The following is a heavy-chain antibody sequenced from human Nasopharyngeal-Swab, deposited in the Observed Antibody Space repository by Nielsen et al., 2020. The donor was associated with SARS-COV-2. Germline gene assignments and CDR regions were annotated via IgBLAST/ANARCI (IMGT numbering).Heavy chain of an antibody. CDR2: INHSGST. J-gene: IGHJ5*02. CDR1: GGSFSGYY. D-gene: IGHD3-9*01. CDR3: ARGRLRYFDWLPRGGYWFDP. V-gene: IGHV4-34*01. Sequence: SQTLSLTCAVYGGSFSGYYWSWIRQLPGKGLEWIGEINHSGSTNYNPSLKSRVTISVDTSKNQFSLKLSSVTAADTAVYYCARGRLRYFDWLPRGGYWFDPWGQGTLVTVSS.